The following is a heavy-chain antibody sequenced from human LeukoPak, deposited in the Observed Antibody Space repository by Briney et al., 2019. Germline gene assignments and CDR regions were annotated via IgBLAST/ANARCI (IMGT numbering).Heavy chain of an antibody. V-gene: IGHV4-61*08. D-gene: IGHD3-22*01. J-gene: IGHJ3*02. CDR1: GGSISSGDYY. CDR2: IYYSGST. CDR3: ARNEGSGYSAPDAFDI. Sequence: SETLSLTCTVSGGSISSGDYYWSWIRQPPGKGLEWIGYIYYSGSTNYNPSLKSRVTISVDTSKNQFSLKLSSVTAADTAVYYCARNEGSGYSAPDAFDIWGQGTMVTVSS.